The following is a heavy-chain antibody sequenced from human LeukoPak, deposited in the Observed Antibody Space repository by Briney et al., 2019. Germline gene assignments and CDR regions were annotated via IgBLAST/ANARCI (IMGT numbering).Heavy chain of an antibody. D-gene: IGHD6-6*01. V-gene: IGHV1-46*01. Sequence: ASVKVSCKASGYTFPSYFMHWVRQAPGQGLEWMGIINPTGGSTTYALKFQGRVTMTRDTSTSTVYMELSSLRSDDTAVYYCARTAARRFDYWGQGTLVTDSS. J-gene: IGHJ4*02. CDR1: GYTFPSYF. CDR3: ARTAARRFDY. CDR2: INPTGGST.